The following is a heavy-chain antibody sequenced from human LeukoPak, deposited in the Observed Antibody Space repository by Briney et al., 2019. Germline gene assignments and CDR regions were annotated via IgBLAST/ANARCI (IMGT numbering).Heavy chain of an antibody. J-gene: IGHJ4*02. V-gene: IGHV5-51*01. D-gene: IGHD2/OR15-2a*01. Sequence: GGSLKISCKGSGSHFAEYWIGWVRQMPGKGLEWVAFIYPGGSDRRYSPPFQGQVTLSADKSINTVYLQWGSLKASDTAMYYCARHFYDTSTYYSSFDFWGQGTLVTVSS. CDR2: IYPGGSDR. CDR1: GSHFAEYW. CDR3: ARHFYDTSTYYSSFDF.